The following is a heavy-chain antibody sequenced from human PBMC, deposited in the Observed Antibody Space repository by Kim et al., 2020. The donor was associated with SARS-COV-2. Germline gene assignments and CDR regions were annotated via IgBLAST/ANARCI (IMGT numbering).Heavy chain of an antibody. Sequence: GGSLRLSCAASGFTVSSNYMSWVRQAPGKGLEWVSVIYSGGSTYYADSVKGRFTISRDNSKNTLYLQMNSLRAEDTAVYYCARGAIYYDSSGYFTPWGWDYWGQGTLVTVSS. V-gene: IGHV3-53*01. CDR2: IYSGGST. CDR1: GFTVSSNY. D-gene: IGHD3-22*01. J-gene: IGHJ4*02. CDR3: ARGAIYYDSSGYFTPWGWDY.